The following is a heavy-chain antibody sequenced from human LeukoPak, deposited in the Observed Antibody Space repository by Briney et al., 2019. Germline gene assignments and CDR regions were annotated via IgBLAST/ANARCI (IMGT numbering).Heavy chain of an antibody. J-gene: IGHJ4*02. CDR1: GFTFSSYS. CDR2: ISSSSSYI. Sequence: PGGSLRLSCAASGFTFSSYSMNWVRQAPGKGLEWVSSISSSSSYIYYADSVKGRFTISRDNAKNSLYLQMNSLRAEDTAVYYCARSSGSGWPYGRFDYWGQGTLVTVSS. V-gene: IGHV3-21*01. CDR3: ARSSGSGWPYGRFDY. D-gene: IGHD6-19*01.